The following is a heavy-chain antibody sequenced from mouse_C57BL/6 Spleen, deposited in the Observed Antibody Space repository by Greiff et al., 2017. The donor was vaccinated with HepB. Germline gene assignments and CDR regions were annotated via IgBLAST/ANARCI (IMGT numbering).Heavy chain of an antibody. CDR1: GYTFTDYE. CDR3: IREDYEKFAY. Sequence: VHLVESGAELVRPGASVTLSCKASGYTFTDYEMHWVKQTPVHGLEWIGAIDPETGGTAYNQKFKGKAILTADKSSSTAYMELRSLTSEDSAVYYCIREDYEKFAYWGQGTLVTVSA. J-gene: IGHJ3*01. CDR2: IDPETGGT. D-gene: IGHD2-4*01. V-gene: IGHV1-15*01.